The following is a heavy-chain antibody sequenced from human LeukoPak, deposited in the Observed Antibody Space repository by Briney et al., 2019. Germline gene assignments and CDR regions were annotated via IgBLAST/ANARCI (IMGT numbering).Heavy chain of an antibody. V-gene: IGHV6-1*01. Sequence: KGSQTLSLTCAISGDSVSSNSAAWNWIRQSPSKGLEWLGRTYYRSKWYNDYAVSVKSRITINPDTSKNQFSLQLNSVAPEDTAVYYCARDRIAAAGTEAYMDVWGKGTTATVSS. CDR3: ARDRIAAAGTEAYMDV. D-gene: IGHD6-13*01. CDR2: TYYRSKWYN. J-gene: IGHJ6*03. CDR1: GDSVSSNSAA.